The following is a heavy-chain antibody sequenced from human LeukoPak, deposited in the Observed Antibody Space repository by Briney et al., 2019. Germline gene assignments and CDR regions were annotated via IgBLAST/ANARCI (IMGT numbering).Heavy chain of an antibody. V-gene: IGHV4-28*05. Sequence: SDTLSLTCTVSGYSIRSHHWRGWIRPPPGKGLEWIGYIYFSGSVLDNPSLKSRVTLSVDKSKSQFSLRMTSVTAVDTAVYYCARTDSSGYDAFDVWGQGTMVTVSS. D-gene: IGHD3-22*01. CDR1: GYSIRSHHW. CDR3: ARTDSSGYDAFDV. J-gene: IGHJ3*01. CDR2: IYFSGSV.